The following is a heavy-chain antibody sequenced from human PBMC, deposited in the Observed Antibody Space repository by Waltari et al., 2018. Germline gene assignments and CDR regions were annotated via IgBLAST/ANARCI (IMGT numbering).Heavy chain of an antibody. CDR1: GGTFGISA. V-gene: IGHV1-69*13. Sequence: QVQLVQSGSEVKKPGSSVKVSCKASGGTFGISAVRWVRQAPGQGLEWVGGIKPVLGTTSYAQKFQDRVTLIADDSSSTVYMELSSLKSDDTAVYYCARDRHFSDGGAYYESGLWGRGTLVTVSS. D-gene: IGHD2-21*01. CDR2: IKPVLGTT. CDR3: ARDRHFSDGGAYYESGL. J-gene: IGHJ2*01.